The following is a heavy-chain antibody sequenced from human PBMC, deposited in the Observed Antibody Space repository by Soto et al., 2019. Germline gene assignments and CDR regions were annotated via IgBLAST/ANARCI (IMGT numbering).Heavy chain of an antibody. V-gene: IGHV3-30*18. D-gene: IGHD3-22*01. CDR2: ISYDGSNK. J-gene: IGHJ1*01. CDR1: GFTFSSYG. CDR3: AKDRRITMIVVASGGYFQH. Sequence: GGSLRLSCAASGFTFSSYGMHWVRQAPGKGLEWVAVISYDGSNKYYADSVKGRFTISRDNSKNTLYLQMNSLRAEDTAVYYCAKDRRITMIVVASGGYFQHWGQGTLVTVSS.